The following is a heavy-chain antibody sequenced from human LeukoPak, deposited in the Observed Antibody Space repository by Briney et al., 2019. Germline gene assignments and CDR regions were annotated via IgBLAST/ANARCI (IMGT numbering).Heavy chain of an antibody. V-gene: IGHV3-11*01. CDR1: GFTFSGYH. CDR2: ISSSGFTI. Sequence: PGGSLRLSCAASGFTFSGYHMNWIRRAPGKGLEWVSYISSSGFTIYFADSVKGRFTISRDNAKNSLYLQMNSLRAEDTAVYYCARRGESYSYGYHYFDYWGQGTLVTVSS. J-gene: IGHJ4*02. CDR3: ARRGESYSYGYHYFDY. D-gene: IGHD5-18*01.